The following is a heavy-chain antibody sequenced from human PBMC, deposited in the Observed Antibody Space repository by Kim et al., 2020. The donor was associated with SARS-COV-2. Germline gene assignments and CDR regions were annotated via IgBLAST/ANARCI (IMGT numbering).Heavy chain of an antibody. CDR3: ARDGSYYGLGTYSDY. D-gene: IGHD3-10*01. Sequence: DSVGGRLTISRETSKNTRYLQMDSLRPEDTALYYCARDGSYYGLGTYSDYWGQGTLVTVSS. V-gene: IGHV3-30*01. J-gene: IGHJ4*02.